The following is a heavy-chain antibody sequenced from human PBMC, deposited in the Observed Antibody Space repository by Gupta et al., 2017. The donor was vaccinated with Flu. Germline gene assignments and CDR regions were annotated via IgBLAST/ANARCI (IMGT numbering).Heavy chain of an antibody. V-gene: IGHV3-48*02. CDR3: ARDGRSSYDY. J-gene: IGHJ4*02. D-gene: IGHD1-26*01. Sequence: EVQLVESGGGLVQPGGHLRLSCEASGFTVSTCSLNWVRQAPGKGLEWVSYISSGSSTKYYADSVKGRFTISRDNAKNSLYLQMNSLRDEDTAVYYCARDGRSSYDYWGQGTLVTVS. CDR1: GFTVSTCS. CDR2: ISSGSSTK.